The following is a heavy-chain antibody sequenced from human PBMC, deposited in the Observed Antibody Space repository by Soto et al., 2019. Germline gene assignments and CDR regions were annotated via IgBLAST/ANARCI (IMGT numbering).Heavy chain of an antibody. Sequence: QVQLQESGPGLVKPSQTLSLTCTVSGGSISSGDYYWSWIRQPPGKGLEWIGYIYYSGSTYYNPSLKSRDTISVDTSKNQFSLKLSSVTAADTAVYYCCAQQLVRWASYNWFDPWGQGTLVTVSS. J-gene: IGHJ5*02. CDR3: CAQQLVRWASYNWFDP. V-gene: IGHV4-30-4*01. CDR2: IYYSGST. D-gene: IGHD6-13*01. CDR1: GGSISSGDYY.